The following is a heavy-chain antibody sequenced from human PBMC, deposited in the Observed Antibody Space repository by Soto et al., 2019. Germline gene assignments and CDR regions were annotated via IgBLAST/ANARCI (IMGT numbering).Heavy chain of an antibody. J-gene: IGHJ5*02. V-gene: IGHV3-21*01. D-gene: IGHD6-13*01. CDR1: GFTFRSFT. CDR3: TRDASRDSSARGWFDP. CDR2: ISSNSAYI. Sequence: SGGSLRLSCAASGFTFRSFTMNWVRQAPGKGLEWVSTISSNSAYIYYTDALRGRFTISRDNAKNSLHLQMNSLRAEDTAVYYCTRDASRDSSARGWFDPWG.